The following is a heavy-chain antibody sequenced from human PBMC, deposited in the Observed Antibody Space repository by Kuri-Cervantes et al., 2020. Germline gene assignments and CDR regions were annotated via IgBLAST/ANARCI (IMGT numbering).Heavy chain of an antibody. V-gene: IGHV4-34*01. CDR1: GGSFGGYY. D-gene: IGHD6-13*01. J-gene: IGHJ6*03. CDR2: INHSGST. Sequence: SQTLSLTCAVHGGSFGGYYWSWIRQPPGKGLEWIGEINHSGSTNYNPSLKSRVTISVDTSKNQFSLKLSSVTAADTAVYYCARGIAAHRVSYYYYYMDVWGKGTTVPSP. CDR3: ARGIAAHRVSYYYYYMDV.